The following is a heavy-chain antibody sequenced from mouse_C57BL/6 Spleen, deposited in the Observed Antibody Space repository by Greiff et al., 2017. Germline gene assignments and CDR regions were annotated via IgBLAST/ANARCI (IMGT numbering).Heavy chain of an antibody. D-gene: IGHD2-2*01. CDR3: ARINDGYDGGFDY. CDR2: IWSGGST. CDR1: GFSLTSYG. J-gene: IGHJ2*01. Sequence: VMLVESGPGLVQPSQSLSITCTVSGFSLTSYGVHWVRQSPGKGLEWLGVIWSGGSTDYNAAFISRLSISKDNSKSQVFFKMNSLQADDTAIYYCARINDGYDGGFDYWGQGTTLTVSS. V-gene: IGHV2-2*01.